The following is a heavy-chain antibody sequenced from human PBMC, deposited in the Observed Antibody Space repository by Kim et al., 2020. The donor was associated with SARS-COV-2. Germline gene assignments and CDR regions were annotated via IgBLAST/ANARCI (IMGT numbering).Heavy chain of an antibody. D-gene: IGHD2-15*01. Sequence: SETLSLTCTVSGGPISSSNYYWGWIRQPPGKGLEWIGSIYYSGSTYYNPSLKSRVTISVDTSKNQFSLKLNSVTAADTAVYYCARQGDVGLVGAEGGDDAFDIWGLGTMVTVSS. J-gene: IGHJ3*02. V-gene: IGHV4-39*01. CDR2: IYYSGST. CDR3: ARQGDVGLVGAEGGDDAFDI. CDR1: GGPISSSNYY.